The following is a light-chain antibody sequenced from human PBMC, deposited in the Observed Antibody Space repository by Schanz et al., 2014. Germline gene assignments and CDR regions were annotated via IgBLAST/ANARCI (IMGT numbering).Light chain of an antibody. CDR1: SSNIGAGYD. Sequence: QSVLTQPPSASGTPGQRVTISCTGSSSNIGAGYDVHWYQQLPGTAPKLLIHGDTNRPSGVSNRFSGSKSGNTASLTISGLQAEDEADYYCSSYTSSTTLVFGGGTKLTVL. CDR2: GDT. CDR3: SSYTSSTTLV. J-gene: IGLJ3*02. V-gene: IGLV1-40*01.